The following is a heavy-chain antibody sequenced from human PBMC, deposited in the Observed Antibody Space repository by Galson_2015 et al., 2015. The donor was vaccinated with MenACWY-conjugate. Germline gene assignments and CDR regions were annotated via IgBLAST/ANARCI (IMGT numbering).Heavy chain of an antibody. V-gene: IGHV3-23*01. CDR1: GFTFSSYA. D-gene: IGHD2-2*01. CDR3: AKDHPIVTVPASRGGGMDV. Sequence: SLRLSCAASGFTFSSYAMSWVRQAPGKGLEWVSAISGSGGSTYYADSVKGRFTISRNNSKNTLYLQMNSLRAEDTAVYYCAKDHPIVTVPASRGGGMDVWGQGTTVTVSS. J-gene: IGHJ6*02. CDR2: ISGSGGST.